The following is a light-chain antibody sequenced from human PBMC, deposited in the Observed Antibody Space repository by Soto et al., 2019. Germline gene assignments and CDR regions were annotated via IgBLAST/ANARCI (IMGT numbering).Light chain of an antibody. V-gene: IGLV2-14*01. Sequence: QSVLTQPASVSGSHGQSITITCTGTSSEVGGYNYVSWYQQHPGKAPKLMIYDVSNRPSGVSNRFSGSKSGNTASLTISGLQAEDEADYYCSSYTSSSTFYVFGTGTKVTVL. CDR2: DVS. J-gene: IGLJ1*01. CDR3: SSYTSSSTFYV. CDR1: SSEVGGYNY.